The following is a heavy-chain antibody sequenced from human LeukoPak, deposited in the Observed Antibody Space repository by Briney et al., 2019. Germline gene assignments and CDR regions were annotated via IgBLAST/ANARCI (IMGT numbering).Heavy chain of an antibody. CDR3: ARDRGYYDSSAYYAFDY. CDR1: GYSISNGYY. CDR2: INGSSSGYT. V-gene: IGHV3-21*01. Sequence: PSETLSLTCTVSGYSISNGYYWGWPRHPPGKGLEWVYSINGSSSGYTYYADSVKGRFTISRDNAKNSLSLQMNSLRAEDTAVYFCARDRGYYDSSAYYAFDYWGQGTLVTVSS. J-gene: IGHJ4*02. D-gene: IGHD3-22*01.